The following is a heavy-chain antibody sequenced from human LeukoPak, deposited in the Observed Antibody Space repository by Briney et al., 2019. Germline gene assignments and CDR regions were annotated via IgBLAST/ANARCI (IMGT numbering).Heavy chain of an antibody. CDR3: AREELGYCSSTSCVGWFDP. D-gene: IGHD2-2*01. J-gene: IGHJ5*02. CDR1: GYTFTSYG. CDR2: ISAYNGNT. Sequence: ASVKVSCKASGYTFTSYGISWVRQAPGQGLEWMGWISAYNGNTNYAQKLQGRVTMTTDTSTSTAYMELRSLRSDDTAVYYCAREELGYCSSTSCVGWFDPWGQGTLVTVSS. V-gene: IGHV1-18*01.